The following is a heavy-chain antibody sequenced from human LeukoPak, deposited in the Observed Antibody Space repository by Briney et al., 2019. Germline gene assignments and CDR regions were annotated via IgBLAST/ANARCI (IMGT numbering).Heavy chain of an antibody. Sequence: PGGSLRLSCAASGFTFNAYAMAWVRQAPGKGLEWVSTIIYSDGPTFYADSVKGRFTISRDDSKSTLYLQINSLRVEDTAIYYCAKTDLNPPNSDHWGQGTLVTVSS. D-gene: IGHD1-14*01. CDR2: IIYSDGPT. CDR3: AKTDLNPPNSDH. J-gene: IGHJ4*02. V-gene: IGHV3-23*01. CDR1: GFTFNAYA.